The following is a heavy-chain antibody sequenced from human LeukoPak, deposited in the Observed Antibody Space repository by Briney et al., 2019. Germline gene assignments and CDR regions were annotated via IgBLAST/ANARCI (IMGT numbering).Heavy chain of an antibody. Sequence: GGFLRLSCAASGFTFSSYAMHWVRQAPGKGLEWVAVISYDGSNKYYADSVKGRFTISRDNSKNTLYLQMNSLRAEDTAVYYCARAYYGDYSASSYYFDYWGQGTLVTVSS. J-gene: IGHJ4*02. CDR3: ARAYYGDYSASSYYFDY. CDR1: GFTFSSYA. CDR2: ISYDGSNK. V-gene: IGHV3-30*14. D-gene: IGHD4-17*01.